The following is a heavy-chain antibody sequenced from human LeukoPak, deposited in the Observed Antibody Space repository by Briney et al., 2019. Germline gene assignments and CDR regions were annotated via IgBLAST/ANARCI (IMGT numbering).Heavy chain of an antibody. CDR3: AKMRQWLIGYFGY. D-gene: IGHD6-19*01. CDR2: ICSDGAT. V-gene: IGHV3-66*01. CDR1: GFTVSSSY. Sequence: GGSLRLSCAASGFTVSSSYLIWLRQAPGQGLEWVSDICSDGATFYADSVKGRFIISRDSSKNTLYLQMNSLRAEDTAVYHCAKMRQWLIGYFGYWGQGTLVTVSS. J-gene: IGHJ4*02.